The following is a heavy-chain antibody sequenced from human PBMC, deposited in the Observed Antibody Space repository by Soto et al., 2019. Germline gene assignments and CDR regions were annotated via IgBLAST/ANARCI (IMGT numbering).Heavy chain of an antibody. CDR1: GYTFTSYY. D-gene: IGHD3-3*01. CDR2: INPSGGST. CDR3: ARDLGTYYDFWSGSGPHYYYYGMDV. V-gene: IGHV1-46*01. Sequence: ASVKVSCKASGYTFTSYYMHWVRQAPGQGLEWMGIINPSGGSTSYAQKFQGRVTMTRDTSTSTVYMELSSLRSEDTAVYYCARDLGTYYDFWSGSGPHYYYYGMDVWGQGTTVTVSS. J-gene: IGHJ6*02.